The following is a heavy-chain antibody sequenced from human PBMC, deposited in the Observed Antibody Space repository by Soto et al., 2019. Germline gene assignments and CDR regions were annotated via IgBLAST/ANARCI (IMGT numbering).Heavy chain of an antibody. CDR2: ISWNSGSI. D-gene: IGHD6-6*01. J-gene: IGHJ4*02. Sequence: PGGSLRLSCAASGFTFDDYAMHWVRQAPGKGLEWVSGISWNSGSIGYADSVKGRFTISRDNAKNSLYLQMNSLRAEDTALYYCAKAPGSSSAPFYYFDYWGQGTLVTAPQ. V-gene: IGHV3-9*01. CDR3: AKAPGSSSAPFYYFDY. CDR1: GFTFDDYA.